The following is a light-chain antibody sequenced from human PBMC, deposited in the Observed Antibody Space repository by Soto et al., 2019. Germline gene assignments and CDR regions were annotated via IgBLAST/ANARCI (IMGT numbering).Light chain of an antibody. Sequence: EIVLTQSPGTLSLSAGERATLSCRASQSFTSNYLAWYQQRPGQAPRLLIYGASTRATGIPDRFSGSGSGTDFTLTISRLEPEDFAVYYCQQYGSSPRTFGQGTKVDIK. V-gene: IGKV3-20*01. J-gene: IGKJ1*01. CDR2: GAS. CDR3: QQYGSSPRT. CDR1: QSFTSNY.